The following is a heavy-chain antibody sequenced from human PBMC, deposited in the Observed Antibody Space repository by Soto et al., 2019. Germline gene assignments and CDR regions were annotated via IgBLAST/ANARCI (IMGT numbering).Heavy chain of an antibody. CDR3: ARSSIAEQGDFDY. CDR2: ITGSGGST. D-gene: IGHD6-13*01. V-gene: IGHV3-23*01. CDR1: GFTFSNYP. J-gene: IGHJ4*02. Sequence: EVQLLESGGGLIQPGGSLRLSCAASGFTFSNYPMTWVRQAPGKGLEWVSAITGSGGSTYYADSVKGRFTISRDNSKNTLYLQMNSLRAEDTAIYYCARSSIAEQGDFDYWGQGTLVTVSS.